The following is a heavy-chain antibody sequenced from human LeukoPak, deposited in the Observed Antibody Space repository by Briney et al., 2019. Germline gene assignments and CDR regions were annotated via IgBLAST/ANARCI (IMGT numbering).Heavy chain of an antibody. V-gene: IGHV3-23*01. J-gene: IGHJ4*02. CDR1: GFTFSSYG. D-gene: IGHD1-26*01. CDR3: AKARIVGATHPLDY. CDR2: ISGSGGST. Sequence: PGRSLRLSCAASGFTFSSYGMHWVRQAPGKGLEWVSAISGSGGSTYYADSVKGRFTISRDNSKNMLYLQMNSLRAEDTAVYYCAKARIVGATHPLDYWGQGTLVTVSS.